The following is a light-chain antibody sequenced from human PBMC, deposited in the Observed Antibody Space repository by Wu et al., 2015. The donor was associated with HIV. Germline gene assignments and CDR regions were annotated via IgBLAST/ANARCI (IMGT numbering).Light chain of an antibody. CDR3: QQRSNWPPSIT. V-gene: IGKV3-15*01. J-gene: IGKJ5*01. CDR1: QSVSDN. Sequence: EIVMTQSPATLSVSPGERATLSCRASQSVSDNLAWYQQKPGQAPRVLMYGASTRASDIPARFSGSGSGTEFTLTISSLQSEDFAVYYCQQRSNWPPSITFGQGTRLEIK. CDR2: GAS.